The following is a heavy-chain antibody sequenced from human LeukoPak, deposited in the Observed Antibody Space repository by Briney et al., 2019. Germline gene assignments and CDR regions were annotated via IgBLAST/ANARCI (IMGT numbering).Heavy chain of an antibody. CDR2: INHNSGGT. CDR3: ARDALRNRHWGAWFDP. J-gene: IGHJ5*02. CDR1: GYTFTGYY. V-gene: IGHV1-2*02. Sequence: ASVKVSCKASGYTFTGYYMHWVRQAPGQGLEWMGGINHNSGGTNYAQKFQGRVTMTRDTSISTAYMELSRLRSDDTAVYYCARDALRNRHWGAWFDPWGQGTLVTVSS. D-gene: IGHD7-27*01.